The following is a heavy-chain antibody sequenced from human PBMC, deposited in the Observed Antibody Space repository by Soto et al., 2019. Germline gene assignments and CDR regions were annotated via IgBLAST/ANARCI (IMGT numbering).Heavy chain of an antibody. CDR1: GFTFSSYW. Sequence: EVQLVESGGGLVQPGGSLRLSCAASGFTFSSYWMSWVRQAPGKGLEWVANIKQDGSEKYYVDSVEGRFTISRDNAKNALYLQMNSLRAEDTAVYYCARDKYFDWLPHLDYWGQGTLVTVSS. J-gene: IGHJ4*02. CDR3: ARDKYFDWLPHLDY. CDR2: IKQDGSEK. D-gene: IGHD3-9*01. V-gene: IGHV3-7*01.